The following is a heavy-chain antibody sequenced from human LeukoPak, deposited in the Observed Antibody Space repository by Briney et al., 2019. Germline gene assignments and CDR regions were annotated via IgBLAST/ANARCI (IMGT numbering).Heavy chain of an antibody. J-gene: IGHJ3*02. CDR1: GFTFSSYA. D-gene: IGHD2-2*01. Sequence: PGGSLRLSCAASGFTFSSYAMSWVRQAPGKGLEWVSAISGSGGSTYYADSVKGRFTISRDNSKNTLYLQMNSLRAVDTAVYYCAGRVVPAARWGAFDIWGQGTMVTVSS. CDR3: AGRVVPAARWGAFDI. CDR2: ISGSGGST. V-gene: IGHV3-23*01.